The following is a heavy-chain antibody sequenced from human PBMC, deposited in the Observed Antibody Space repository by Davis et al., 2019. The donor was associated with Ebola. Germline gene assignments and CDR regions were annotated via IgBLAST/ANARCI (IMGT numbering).Heavy chain of an antibody. V-gene: IGHV3-53*05. Sequence: PGGSLRLSCAASGFTVSSNHMSWVRQAPGKGLEWVSVIYDHSTAYADSVRGRFIISRDKSNNTLYLDMNSLRVDDTAVYYCATTQWLREFDNWGQGTLVTVSS. CDR2: IYDHST. CDR1: GFTVSSNH. J-gene: IGHJ4*02. D-gene: IGHD6-19*01. CDR3: ATTQWLREFDN.